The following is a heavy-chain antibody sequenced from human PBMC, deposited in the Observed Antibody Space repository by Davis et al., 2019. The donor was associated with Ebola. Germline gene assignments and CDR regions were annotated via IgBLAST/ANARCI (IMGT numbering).Heavy chain of an antibody. CDR2: IYYSGST. CDR1: GGSISSSSYY. CDR3: ARGGPTVTTAYYYGMDV. Sequence: SETLSLTCTVSGGSISSSSYYWGWIRQPPGKGLEWIGSIYYSGSTYYNPSLKSRVTISVDTSKNQFSLKLSSVTAADTAVYYCARGGPTVTTAYYYGMDVWGQGTTVTVSS. J-gene: IGHJ6*02. D-gene: IGHD4-17*01. V-gene: IGHV4-39*07.